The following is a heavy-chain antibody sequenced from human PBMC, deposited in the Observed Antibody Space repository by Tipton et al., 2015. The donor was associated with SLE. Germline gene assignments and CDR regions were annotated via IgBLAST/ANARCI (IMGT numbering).Heavy chain of an antibody. V-gene: IGHV4-59*12. CDR1: GGSISSYY. D-gene: IGHD6-19*01. CDR3: ARGIAVNYFDS. Sequence: TLSLTCTVSGGSISSYYWSWIRQPPGKGLEWIGYIYYSGSTYYNPSLRSRVIISVDTSKNQFSLNLSSVTAADAAVYYCARGIAVNYFDSWGQGSLVTVAS. CDR2: IYYSGST. J-gene: IGHJ4*02.